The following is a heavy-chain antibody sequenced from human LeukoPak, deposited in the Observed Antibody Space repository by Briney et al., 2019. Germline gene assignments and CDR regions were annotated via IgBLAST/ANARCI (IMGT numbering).Heavy chain of an antibody. CDR1: GGTFSSYA. CDR2: IIPIFGTA. J-gene: IGHJ6*03. Sequence: GSSVKVSCKASGGTFSSYAISWVRQAPGQGLEWMGGIIPIFGTANYAQKFQGRVTITADESTSTAYMELSSLRSEDTAVYYCARAGSSGSYHPEGYYYYMDVWGKGTTVTVSS. D-gene: IGHD1-26*01. V-gene: IGHV1-69*01. CDR3: ARAGSSGSYHPEGYYYYMDV.